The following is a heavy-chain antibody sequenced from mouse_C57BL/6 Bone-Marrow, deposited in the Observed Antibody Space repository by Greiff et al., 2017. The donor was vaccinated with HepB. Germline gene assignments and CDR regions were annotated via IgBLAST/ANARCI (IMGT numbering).Heavy chain of an antibody. Sequence: DVQLQESGPGLVKPSQSLSLTCSVTGYSNTSGYYWNWIRQFPGNKLEWMGYISYDGSNNYNPSLKNRISITRDTSKNQFFLKLNSVTTEDTATYYCAREEGLTGTDFDYWGQGTTLTVSS. V-gene: IGHV3-6*01. D-gene: IGHD4-1*01. J-gene: IGHJ2*01. CDR2: ISYDGSN. CDR3: AREEGLTGTDFDY. CDR1: GYSNTSGYY.